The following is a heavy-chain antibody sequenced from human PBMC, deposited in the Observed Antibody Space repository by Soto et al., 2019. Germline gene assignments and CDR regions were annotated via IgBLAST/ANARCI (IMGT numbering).Heavy chain of an antibody. J-gene: IGHJ4*02. CDR1: GSTFSSYG. V-gene: IGHV3-30*18. CDR3: ANGLTTAVIGQRGEFDY. Sequence: QVQLVESGGGVAQPGRSLRLSCVASGSTFSSYGMHWVRQAPGKGLEWVAVISYDGSNKYYADSVKGRFTISRDNSKNTLYLQMNSLRDDDTAVYYWANGLTTAVIGQRGEFDYWGQGTLVTVSS. D-gene: IGHD4-17*01. CDR2: ISYDGSNK.